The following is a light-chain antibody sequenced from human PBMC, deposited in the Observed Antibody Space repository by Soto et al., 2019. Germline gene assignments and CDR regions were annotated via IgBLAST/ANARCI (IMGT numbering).Light chain of an antibody. J-gene: IGKJ2*01. CDR1: QSVSSY. CDR2: DSS. CDR3: QQRSNWPPVYT. Sequence: EIVLTQSPATLSLSPGERATLSCRASQSVSSYLAWYQQKPGQAPRLLIYDSSNRATGIPARFSGSGSGTVFTLTISSLEPGDFAVYYCQQRSNWPPVYTFGQGTKLEIK. V-gene: IGKV3-11*01.